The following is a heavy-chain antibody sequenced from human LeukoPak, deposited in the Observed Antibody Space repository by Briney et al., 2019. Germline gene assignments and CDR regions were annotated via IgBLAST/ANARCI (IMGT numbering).Heavy chain of an antibody. CDR2: IYHTGST. CDR3: ARLYSSGWRYFDY. D-gene: IGHD6-19*01. Sequence: PSETLSLTCTVSGGSISSYSWGWIRQPPGKGLEWIGYIYHTGSTNYNPSLRSRVTISLDTSKNHFSLKLNSVTAADTAVYYCARLYSSGWRYFDYWGQGTLVTVPS. V-gene: IGHV4-59*08. J-gene: IGHJ4*02. CDR1: GGSISSYS.